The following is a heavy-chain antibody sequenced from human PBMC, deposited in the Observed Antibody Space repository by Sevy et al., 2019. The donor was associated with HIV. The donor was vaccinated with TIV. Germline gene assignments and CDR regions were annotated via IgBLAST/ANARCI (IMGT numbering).Heavy chain of an antibody. CDR1: GFTFSSYG. CDR3: AKDTVAYCGGDCYLPDY. D-gene: IGHD2-21*02. J-gene: IGHJ4*02. CDR2: ISYDGSNK. V-gene: IGHV3-30*18. Sequence: GGCLRLSCAASGFTFSSYGMHWVRQAPGKGLEWVVVISYDGSNKYYADSVKGRFTISRDNSKNTLYLQMNSLRAEDTAVYYCAKDTVAYCGGDCYLPDYWGQGTLVTVSS.